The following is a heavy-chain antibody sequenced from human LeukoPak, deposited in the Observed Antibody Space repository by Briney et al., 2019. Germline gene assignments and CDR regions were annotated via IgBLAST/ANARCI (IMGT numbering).Heavy chain of an antibody. V-gene: IGHV4-59*01. D-gene: IGHD5-18*01. CDR2: IYYSGST. CDR1: GGSISSYY. J-gene: IGHJ3*02. CDR3: AREGGLGYSYGYGLDAFGI. Sequence: PSETLSLTCTVSGGSISSYYWSWIRQPPGKGLEWIGYIYYSGSTNYNPSLKSRVTISVDTSKNQFSLKLSSVTAADTAVYYCAREGGLGYSYGYGLDAFGIWGQGTMVTVSS.